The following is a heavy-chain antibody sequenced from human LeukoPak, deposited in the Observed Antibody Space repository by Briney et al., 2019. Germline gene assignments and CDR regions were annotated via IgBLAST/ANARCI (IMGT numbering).Heavy chain of an antibody. J-gene: IGHJ6*03. D-gene: IGHD2-15*01. CDR2: ISSSSSYI. CDR1: GFTFSSYS. CDR3: ARVGDCSGGSCYQDRHMDV. V-gene: IGHV3-21*01. Sequence: GGSLRLSCAASGFTFSSYSMNWVRQAPGKGLEWVSSISSSSSYIYYADSVKGRFTISRDNAKNSLYLLMNSLRVEDTAVYYCARVGDCSGGSCYQDRHMDVWGKGTTVTISS.